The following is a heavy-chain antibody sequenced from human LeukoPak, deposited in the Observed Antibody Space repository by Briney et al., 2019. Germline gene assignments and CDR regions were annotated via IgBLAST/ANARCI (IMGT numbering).Heavy chain of an antibody. Sequence: GGSLRLPCAASGFSFSSYSINWVRQAPGRGLEWVSSISSTSTYIYYADSVKGRFTISRDNAKNSLYLQMNSLRAEDTAVYYCAREARGGHFDYWGQGTLVTVSS. CDR1: GFSFSSYS. CDR3: AREARGGHFDY. D-gene: IGHD3-10*01. J-gene: IGHJ4*02. V-gene: IGHV3-21*01. CDR2: ISSTSTYI.